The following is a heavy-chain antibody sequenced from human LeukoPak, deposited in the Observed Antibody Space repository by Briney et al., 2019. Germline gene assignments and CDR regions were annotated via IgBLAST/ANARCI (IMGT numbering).Heavy chain of an antibody. Sequence: PSEALSLTCAVYGGSFSGYYWSWIRQPPGKGLEWIGEINHSGSTNYNPSLKSRVTISVDTSKNQFSLKLSSVTAADTAVYYCARAHSSSWHAWGQGALVTVSS. CDR3: ARAHSSSWHA. J-gene: IGHJ4*02. CDR1: GGSFSGYY. V-gene: IGHV4-34*01. CDR2: INHSGST. D-gene: IGHD6-13*01.